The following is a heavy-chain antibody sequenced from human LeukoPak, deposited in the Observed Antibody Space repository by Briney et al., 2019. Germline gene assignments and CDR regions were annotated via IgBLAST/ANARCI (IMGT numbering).Heavy chain of an antibody. V-gene: IGHV4-38-2*01. CDR2: IYHSGST. D-gene: IGHD3-10*01. CDR1: GYSISSGYY. CDR3: ATNYGSGSYYILVY. J-gene: IGHJ4*02. Sequence: SETLSLTCAVSGYSISSGYYWGWIRQPPGKGLEWSGNIYHSGSTYYNPSLKSRVTISLDTSKNQFSLKLRSVTAADTAVYYCATNYGSGSYYILVYWGQGTLVTVSS.